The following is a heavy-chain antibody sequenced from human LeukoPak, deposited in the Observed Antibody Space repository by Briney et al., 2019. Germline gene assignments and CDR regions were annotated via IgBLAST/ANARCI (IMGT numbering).Heavy chain of an antibody. CDR1: GYSFTAYY. J-gene: IGHJ4*02. CDR2: INPNSGDT. CDR3: ARDRFCFGSGSSQDS. Sequence: ASVKVSCMPSGYSFTAYYMSWVRQGPGQGLEWMGWINPNSGDTKYAEKFQGRVTMTRDTSISTAYMELSRLKSDDTAVYYCARDRFCFGSGSSQDSWGQGTLVTVSS. D-gene: IGHD3-10*01. V-gene: IGHV1-2*02.